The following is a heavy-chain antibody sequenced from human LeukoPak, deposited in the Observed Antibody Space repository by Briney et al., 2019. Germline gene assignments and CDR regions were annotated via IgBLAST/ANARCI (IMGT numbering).Heavy chain of an antibody. D-gene: IGHD3-10*01. CDR2: ISSDSNSI. CDR3: ARMEKFYYGSGGFSPPLMDV. Sequence: GGSLRLSCVASGLNFNSHTMKWVRQAPGKGLEWVSSISSDSNSIYHADSVKGRFTISRDNAKNSLYLQMNSLRAEDTAVYYCARMEKFYYGSGGFSPPLMDVWGQGTTVIVSS. CDR1: GLNFNSHT. J-gene: IGHJ6*02. V-gene: IGHV3-21*01.